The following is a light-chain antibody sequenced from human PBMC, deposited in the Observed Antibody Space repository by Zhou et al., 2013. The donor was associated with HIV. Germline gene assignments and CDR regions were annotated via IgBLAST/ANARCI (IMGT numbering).Light chain of an antibody. CDR1: QDISTY. V-gene: IGKV1-9*01. Sequence: DIQLTQSPSFLSASVGDRVTLTCRASQDISTYLAWFQQKPGRAPKLLIYAASTLQSGVPSRFSGSGSGTEFTLTISSLQPEDFAVYYCQQYTNWPRTFGQRDPKVEIK. J-gene: IGKJ1*01. CDR3: QQYTNWPRT. CDR2: AAS.